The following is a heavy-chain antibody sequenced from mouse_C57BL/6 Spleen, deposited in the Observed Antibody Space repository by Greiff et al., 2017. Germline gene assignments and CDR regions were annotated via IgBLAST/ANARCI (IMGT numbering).Heavy chain of an antibody. D-gene: IGHD1-1*01. Sequence: VQLQQPGAELVKPGASVKLSCKASGYTFTSYWMHWVKQRPGQGLEWIGMIHPNSGSNNYNEKFKGKATLTVDKSSSTTYMQLSSLTSEDSAVYYCARVDYYGSSLYYAMDYWGQGTSVTVSS. CDR3: ARVDYYGSSLYYAMDY. CDR2: IHPNSGSN. V-gene: IGHV1-64*01. J-gene: IGHJ4*01. CDR1: GYTFTSYW.